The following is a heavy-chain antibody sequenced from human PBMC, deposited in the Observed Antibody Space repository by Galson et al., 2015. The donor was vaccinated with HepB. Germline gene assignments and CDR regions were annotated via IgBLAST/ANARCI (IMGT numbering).Heavy chain of an antibody. CDR2: ISSSGSYT. Sequence: SLRLSCAASGFSFSDSYMSWIRQAPGKGLEWISFISSSGSYTNYAAALKGRFIISRDNAKKTLRFQMNSLRVDDTAIYYCARGWNSGLDYWGRGALVTVS. J-gene: IGHJ4*02. CDR3: ARGWNSGLDY. CDR1: GFSFSDSY. D-gene: IGHD1/OR15-1a*01. V-gene: IGHV3-11*06.